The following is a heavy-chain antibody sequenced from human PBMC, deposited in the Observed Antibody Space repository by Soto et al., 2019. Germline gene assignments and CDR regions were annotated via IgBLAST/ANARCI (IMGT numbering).Heavy chain of an antibody. Sequence: GGSLRLSCAASGFTFSSYAMSWVRQAPGKGLEWVSAISGSGGSTYYADSVKGRFTISRDNSKNTLYLQMNSLRAEDTAVYYCAKDPNSSVWYSDFQHWGQGTLVTVSS. D-gene: IGHD6-19*01. CDR2: ISGSGGST. CDR1: GFTFSSYA. J-gene: IGHJ1*01. CDR3: AKDPNSSVWYSDFQH. V-gene: IGHV3-23*01.